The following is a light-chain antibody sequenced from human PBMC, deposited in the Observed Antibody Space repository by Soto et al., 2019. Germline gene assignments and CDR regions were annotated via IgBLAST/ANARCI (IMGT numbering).Light chain of an antibody. CDR1: QSVLYSSNNKNY. CDR2: WAS. CDR3: QQYSTTPLT. Sequence: DIVMTQSPDSLAVSLGERATINCKSSQSVLYSSNNKNYLAWYQQKPGQPPALLIYWASTRESGVPDRFSGNGSGTDFTLTISSLQTEDVAVYYCQQYSTTPLTFGGGTKVEIK. J-gene: IGKJ4*01. V-gene: IGKV4-1*01.